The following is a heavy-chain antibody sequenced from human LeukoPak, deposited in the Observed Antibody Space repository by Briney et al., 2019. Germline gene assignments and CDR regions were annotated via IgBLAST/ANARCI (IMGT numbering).Heavy chain of an antibody. CDR1: GFTFSNYW. Sequence: GGSLRLSCAASGFTFSNYWMTWVRQAPGKGLEWVANIKEDGSEKYYVDSVKGRFTISRDNAKNSLSLQMNSPRGEDTAAYYCASERNLRYWGQGTLVTVSS. CDR2: IKEDGSEK. V-gene: IGHV3-7*01. J-gene: IGHJ4*02. D-gene: IGHD1-14*01. CDR3: ASERNLRY.